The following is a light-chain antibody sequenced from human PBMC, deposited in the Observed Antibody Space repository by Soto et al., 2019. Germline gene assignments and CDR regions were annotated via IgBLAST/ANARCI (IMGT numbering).Light chain of an antibody. Sequence: AIQMTQFPSSLSACVGDRVTITCRASQDIRSDLGWYQQRPGKAPKLLIYATSSLQSGVPSRFSGSGSGTDFTLTISSLQPEDFATYYCLQDHNYPLTFGGGTKVDIK. CDR1: QDIRSD. J-gene: IGKJ4*01. CDR2: ATS. V-gene: IGKV1-6*01. CDR3: LQDHNYPLT.